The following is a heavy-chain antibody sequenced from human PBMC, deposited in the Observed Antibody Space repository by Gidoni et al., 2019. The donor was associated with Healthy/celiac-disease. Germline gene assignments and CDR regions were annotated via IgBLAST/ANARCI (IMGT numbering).Heavy chain of an antibody. Sequence: HVQLVQSGAEVKKPGSSVKVSCKASGATFSSYAIRWVRQAPGQGLEWMGGISPIFGTANYAQKFQGRVTITADESTSTAYMELSSLRSEDTAVYYCARVSSSWGDAFDIWGQGTMVTVSS. J-gene: IGHJ3*02. V-gene: IGHV1-69*01. CDR2: ISPIFGTA. CDR3: ARVSSSWGDAFDI. D-gene: IGHD6-13*01. CDR1: GATFSSYA.